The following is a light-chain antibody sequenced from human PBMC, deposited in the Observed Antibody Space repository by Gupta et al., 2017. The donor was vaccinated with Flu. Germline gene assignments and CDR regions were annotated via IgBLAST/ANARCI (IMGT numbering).Light chain of an antibody. CDR1: QSLLSSDGKTY. CDR2: EGS. Sequence: DIVMTQTPRSLSVTPGQPAAISCKSSQSLLSSDGKTYLYWYLQKPGQPPQVLIYEGSNRRSGVPDRFSGSGSGTDFTLTISRVEAEDVGVYYCTQGKQRPVTFGRGTKVDIE. V-gene: IGKV2D-29*01. J-gene: IGKJ4*01. CDR3: TQGKQRPVT.